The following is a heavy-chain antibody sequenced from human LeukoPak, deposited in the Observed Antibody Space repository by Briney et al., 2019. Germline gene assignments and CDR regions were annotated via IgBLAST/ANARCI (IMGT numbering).Heavy chain of an antibody. J-gene: IGHJ6*03. CDR1: GFTFSSYN. CDR3: ARGSGGMDV. D-gene: IGHD3-3*01. V-gene: IGHV3-48*04. CDR2: ISSSSSTI. Sequence: GGSLRLYCAASGFTFSSYNMNWVRKATGKGLEWVSYISSSSSTIYYADSVKGRFTISRDNAKNSLYLQMNSLRAEDTAVYYCARGSGGMDVWVKGTTVTVSS.